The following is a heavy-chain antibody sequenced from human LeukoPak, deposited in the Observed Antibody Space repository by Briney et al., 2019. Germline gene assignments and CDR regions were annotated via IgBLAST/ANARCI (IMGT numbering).Heavy chain of an antibody. CDR2: INPNSGGT. CDR1: GYTFTGYY. J-gene: IGHJ3*02. V-gene: IGHV1-2*02. CDR3: ARDSQLDAFDI. D-gene: IGHD2-2*01. Sequence: ASVKVSCKASGYTFTGYYMRWVRQAPGQGLEWMGWINPNSGGTNYAQKFQGRVTMTRDTPISTAYMELSRLRSDDTAVYYCARDSQLDAFDIWGQGTMVTVSS.